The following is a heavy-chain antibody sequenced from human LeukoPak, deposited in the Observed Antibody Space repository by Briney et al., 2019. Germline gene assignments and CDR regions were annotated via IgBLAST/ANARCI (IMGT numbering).Heavy chain of an antibody. J-gene: IGHJ4*02. Sequence: PSETLSLTCTASGGSISSYFWIWIRQPPGKGLEWIGYIYYSGRTNYNPSLKSRVTISIDTSKNQFSLKLSSVTAADTAVYYCANSGPPLFDYWGQGTLVTVSS. V-gene: IGHV4-59*08. D-gene: IGHD6-19*01. CDR2: IYYSGRT. CDR3: ANSGPPLFDY. CDR1: GGSISSYF.